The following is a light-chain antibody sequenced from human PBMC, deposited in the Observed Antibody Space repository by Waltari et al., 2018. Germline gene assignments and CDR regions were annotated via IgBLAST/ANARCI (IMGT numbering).Light chain of an antibody. CDR3: QAWDTSTGV. CDR2: HDT. V-gene: IGLV3-1*01. Sequence: SYEVTQPPSVSVSPGQTSSLTCSGDKLGDKYVCWYQQKPGQSPVLVIYHDTKRPSGIPERFSGSNSGNTATLTISGTQAMDEADYYCQAWDTSTGVFGGGTRLTVL. CDR1: KLGDKY. J-gene: IGLJ2*01.